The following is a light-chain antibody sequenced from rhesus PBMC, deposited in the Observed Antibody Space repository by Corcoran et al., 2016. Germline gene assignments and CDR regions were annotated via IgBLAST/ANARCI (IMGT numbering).Light chain of an antibody. Sequence: DIVMTQTPLSLPVTLGEPASISCRSSQSLLSSNGYNYLNWYLQKPGHSPQLLIDYGSNRASGGPDRFSGSGSGTDFTLKISRVEAEDVGVYYCMQALQTPLTFGGGTKVEIK. CDR2: YGS. V-gene: IGKV2-60*01. J-gene: IGKJ4*01. CDR1: QSLLSSNGYNY. CDR3: MQALQTPLT.